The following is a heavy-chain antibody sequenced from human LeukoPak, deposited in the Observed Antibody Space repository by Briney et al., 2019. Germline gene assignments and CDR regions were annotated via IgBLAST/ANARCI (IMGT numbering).Heavy chain of an antibody. CDR3: ARDNGSYYFDY. V-gene: IGHV4-59*01. CDR1: GGSISSYY. D-gene: IGHD1-26*01. CDR2: IYYSGST. J-gene: IGHJ4*02. Sequence: SETLSLTCTVSGGSISSYYWRWIRQPPGKELEWIGYIYYSGSTNYNPSLKSRVTISVDTSKNQFSLKLSSVTAADTAVYYCARDNGSYYFDYWGQGTLVTVSS.